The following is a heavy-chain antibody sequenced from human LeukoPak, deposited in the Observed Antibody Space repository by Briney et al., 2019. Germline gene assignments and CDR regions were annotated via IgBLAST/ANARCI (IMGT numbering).Heavy chain of an antibody. J-gene: IGHJ4*02. CDR2: IYSGGST. D-gene: IGHD3-10*01. V-gene: IGHV3-66*04. CDR1: GFTVSSNY. CDR3: ARQRISRLIRGVISDY. Sequence: GGSLRLSCAASGFTVSSNYMSWVRQAPGKGLEWVSVIYSGGSTYYADSVKGRFTISRDNSKNTLYLQMNSLRAEDTAVYYCARQRISRLIRGVISDYWGQGTLVTVSS.